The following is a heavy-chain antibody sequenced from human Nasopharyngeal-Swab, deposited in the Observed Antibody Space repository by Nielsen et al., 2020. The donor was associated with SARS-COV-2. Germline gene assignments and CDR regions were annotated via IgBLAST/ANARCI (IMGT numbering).Heavy chain of an antibody. V-gene: IGHV1-46*01. D-gene: IGHD1-7*01. CDR1: GYSFTSYY. CDR3: ARVLPFRITGTSGMGV. CDR2: INPTDGST. Sequence: ASVMVSCKASGYSFTSYYLHWVRQAPGQGLEWMGIINPTDGSTSYAQKFEGRVTMTRVTSTSTVYMELNSLRSEDTAVYYCARVLPFRITGTSGMGVWGQGTTVTVSS. J-gene: IGHJ6*02.